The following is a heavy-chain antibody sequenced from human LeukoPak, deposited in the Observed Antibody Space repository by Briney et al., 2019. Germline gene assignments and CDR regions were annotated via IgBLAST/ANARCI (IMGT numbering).Heavy chain of an antibody. J-gene: IGHJ4*02. CDR1: GFTFSSYG. CDR3: AKDAYGIAVPGTNYLDY. Sequence: PGGSLRLSCAASGFTFSSYGMSWVRQAPGKGLEWVSAISGSGGSTYYADSVKGRFTISRGNSKNTLYLQMNSLRAEDTAVYYCAKDAYGIAVPGTNYLDYWGQGTLVTVSS. V-gene: IGHV3-23*01. D-gene: IGHD6-13*01. CDR2: ISGSGGST.